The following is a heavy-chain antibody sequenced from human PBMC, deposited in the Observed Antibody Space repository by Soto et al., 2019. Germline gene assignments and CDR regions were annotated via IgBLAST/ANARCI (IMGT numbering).Heavy chain of an antibody. V-gene: IGHV4-61*01. CDR1: GDSVSNDNYY. D-gene: IGHD3-16*01. Sequence: PETLCLTCAVSGDSVSNDNYYWSWIRQPPGKGLEWIGYIYYSGTTNYNSYLKSRLSLSVDMSKNQFSLKLASVTAADTAVYFCARSQRGRTAFTFDYWGQGALVTGSS. CDR3: ARSQRGRTAFTFDY. CDR2: IYYSGTT. J-gene: IGHJ4*02.